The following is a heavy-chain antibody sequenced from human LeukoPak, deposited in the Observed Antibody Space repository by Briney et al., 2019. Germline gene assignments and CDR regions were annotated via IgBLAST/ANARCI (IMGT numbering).Heavy chain of an antibody. CDR2: VSGSGGST. V-gene: IGHV3-23*01. D-gene: IGHD3-22*01. Sequence: GGSLILSCAASGFTFSSYAMSWVRQAPGKWLEWVSTVSGSGGSTDYGDSVKGRFTISRDNSKNTLYLQMSSLRAEDTAVYYCAKGLPRDRDGAANFDYWGQGTLVTVSS. CDR1: GFTFSSYA. CDR3: AKGLPRDRDGAANFDY. J-gene: IGHJ4*02.